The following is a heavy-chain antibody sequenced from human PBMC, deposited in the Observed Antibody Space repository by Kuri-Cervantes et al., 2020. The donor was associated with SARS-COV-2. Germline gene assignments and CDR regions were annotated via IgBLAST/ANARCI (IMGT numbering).Heavy chain of an antibody. D-gene: IGHD6-6*01. V-gene: IGHV3-48*01. Sequence: GGSLRLSCAASGFTFSSYWMSWVRQAPGKGLEWVSYISSSSSTIYYADSVKGRFTISRDNAKNSLYLQMNSLRAEDTAVYYCARDLRIAAPRGDYWGQGTLVTVSS. CDR3: ARDLRIAAPRGDY. CDR2: ISSSSSTI. J-gene: IGHJ4*02. CDR1: GFTFSSYW.